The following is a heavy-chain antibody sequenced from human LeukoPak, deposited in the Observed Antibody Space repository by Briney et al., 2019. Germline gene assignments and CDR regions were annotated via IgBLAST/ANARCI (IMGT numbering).Heavy chain of an antibody. CDR3: ARGDIVGATTTSFDY. V-gene: IGHV4-34*01. CDR2: INHSGST. D-gene: IGHD1-26*01. Sequence: GSLRLSCAASGFTFSSYSMNWVRQPPGKGLEWIGEINHSGSTNYNPSLKSRVTISVDTSKNQFSLKLSSVTAADTAVYYCARGDIVGATTTSFDYWGQGTLVTVSS. CDR1: GFTFSSYS. J-gene: IGHJ4*02.